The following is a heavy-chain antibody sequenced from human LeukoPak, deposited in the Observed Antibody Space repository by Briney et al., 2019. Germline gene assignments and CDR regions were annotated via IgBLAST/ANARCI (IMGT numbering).Heavy chain of an antibody. CDR3: ARDHASCHRACGYGMDV. Sequence: GGSLRLSCAASGFTFGSYSMNWVRQAPGKGLEWVSSISSGSVYTSYADSVKGRFTISRDNAKDSLYLQMNSLRAEDTAVYYCARDHASCHRACGYGMDVWGQGTTVTVSS. CDR1: GFTFGSYS. J-gene: IGHJ6*02. CDR2: ISSGSVYT. D-gene: IGHD2-2*01. V-gene: IGHV3-21*01.